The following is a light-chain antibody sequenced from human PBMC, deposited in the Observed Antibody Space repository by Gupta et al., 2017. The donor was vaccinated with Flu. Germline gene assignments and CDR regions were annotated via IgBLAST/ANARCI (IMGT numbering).Light chain of an antibody. V-gene: IGLV2-11*01. J-gene: IGLJ3*02. Sequence: SVTISCTGTSSNVGGYNYVSWDHQHPAKAHKLMIYDVSKRPAGVPARFSGSKSGNTASLTISGREEEDEADYYCCSYAGSATGVFGGGTKLTVL. CDR2: DVS. CDR1: SSNVGGYNY. CDR3: CSYAGSATGV.